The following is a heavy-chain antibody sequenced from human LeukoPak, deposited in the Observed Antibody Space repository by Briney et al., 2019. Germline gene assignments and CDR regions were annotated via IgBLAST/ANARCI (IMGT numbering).Heavy chain of an antibody. D-gene: IGHD1-26*01. CDR1: GFTFSSYS. Sequence: AGGSMRLSCAASGFTFSSYSMSWVRQAPGKGLEWASYIDTSSSTIYYADSVKGRFTVSRDNAKNSLYLQMKSLRAEDTTVYYCARDMGYSGSWPGYFDYWGQGVLVTVSS. J-gene: IGHJ4*02. V-gene: IGHV3-48*04. CDR3: ARDMGYSGSWPGYFDY. CDR2: IDTSSSTI.